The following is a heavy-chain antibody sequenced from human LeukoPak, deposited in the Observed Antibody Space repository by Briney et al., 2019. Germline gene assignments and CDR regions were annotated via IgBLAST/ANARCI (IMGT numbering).Heavy chain of an antibody. Sequence: SQTLSLTCAASGGSISSGGYSWSWIRQPPGKGLEWIGYIYHSGSTYYNPSLKSRVTISVDRSKNQFSLKLSSVTAADTAVYYCATGKDYGDYGFDYWGQGTLVTVSS. V-gene: IGHV4-30-2*01. D-gene: IGHD4-17*01. CDR2: IYHSGST. CDR1: GGSISSGGYS. J-gene: IGHJ4*02. CDR3: ATGKDYGDYGFDY.